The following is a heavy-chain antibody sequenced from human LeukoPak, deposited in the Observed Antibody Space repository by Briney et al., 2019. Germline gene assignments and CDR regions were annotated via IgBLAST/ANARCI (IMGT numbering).Heavy chain of an antibody. V-gene: IGHV3-49*04. CDR2: IRTNPNGATV. CDR1: GFPFRDHA. D-gene: IGHD1-26*01. J-gene: IGHJ6*02. Sequence: GGSLRLSCTASGFPFRDHAMNWVRQAPGKGLEWVGFIRTNPNGATVEYAASVKARFTISRDDSKNIAYLEMNSLKTEDTAVYYCVRNSGTYRGYGLDVWGQGTTVTVSS. CDR3: VRNSGTYRGYGLDV.